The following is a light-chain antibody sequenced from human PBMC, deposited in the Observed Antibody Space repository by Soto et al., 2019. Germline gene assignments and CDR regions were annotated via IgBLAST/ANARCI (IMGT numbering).Light chain of an antibody. CDR1: NYNIGAGYD. CDR3: QSSDSSLSGSVV. CDR2: DDN. V-gene: IGLV1-40*01. J-gene: IGLJ2*01. Sequence: QSVLTQPPSVSGAPGQRVTISCAGSNYNIGAGYDVNWYQQLPGTAPKLLIYDDNNRPSGVPDRFSGSKSATSASLAITGLQAKDEANYYCQSSDSSLSGSVVFGGGTKRTVL.